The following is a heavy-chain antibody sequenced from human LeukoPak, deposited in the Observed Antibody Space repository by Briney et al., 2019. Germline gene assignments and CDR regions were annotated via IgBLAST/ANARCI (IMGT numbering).Heavy chain of an antibody. CDR1: GFTFSSYW. V-gene: IGHV3-7*01. J-gene: IGHJ5*02. CDR2: IKQDGSEK. Sequence: GGSLRLSCAASGFTFSSYWMSWVRRAPGKGLEWVANIKQDGSEKYYVDSVKGRFTISRDNAKNSLYLQMNSLRAEDTAVYYCAREVNRAAAGNQWFDPWGQGTLVTVSS. D-gene: IGHD6-13*01. CDR3: AREVNRAAAGNQWFDP.